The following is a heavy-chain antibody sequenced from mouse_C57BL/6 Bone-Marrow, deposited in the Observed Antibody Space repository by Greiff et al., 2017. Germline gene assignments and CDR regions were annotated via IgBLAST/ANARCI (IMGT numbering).Heavy chain of an antibody. J-gene: IGHJ2*01. Sequence: EVQLQQSGPELVKPGASVKISCKASGYTFTDYYMNWVKQSHGKSLEWIGDINPNNGGTSYNQKFKGKATLTVDKSSSTAYMELRSLTSEDSAVXYCARDYGSSYPYYFDYWGQGTTLTVSS. CDR2: INPNNGGT. V-gene: IGHV1-26*01. CDR3: ARDYGSSYPYYFDY. D-gene: IGHD1-1*01. CDR1: GYTFTDYY.